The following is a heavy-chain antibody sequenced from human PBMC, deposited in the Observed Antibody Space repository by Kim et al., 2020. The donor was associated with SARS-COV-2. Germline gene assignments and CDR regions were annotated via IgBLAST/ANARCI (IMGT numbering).Heavy chain of an antibody. J-gene: IGHJ4*02. Sequence: SLKSRVTISVDTSKNQFSLKLSSVTAADTAVYYCARGGYNYYGSGSYFGYWGQGTLVTVSS. CDR3: ARGGYNYYGSGSYFGY. D-gene: IGHD3-10*01. V-gene: IGHV4-59*09.